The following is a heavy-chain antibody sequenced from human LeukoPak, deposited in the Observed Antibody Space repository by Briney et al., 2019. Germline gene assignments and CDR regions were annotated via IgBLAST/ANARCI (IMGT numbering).Heavy chain of an antibody. V-gene: IGHV3-74*01. Sequence: PGGSLRLSCAASGFTFSSYWMYWVRQAPGKGLVWVSRVNSDGSSTTYADSVKGRFTISRDNAKNTLYLQMNSLRVEDSAVYYCVRDRDEGAFDIWGQGTMVTVSS. CDR2: VNSDGSST. CDR1: GFTFSSYW. CDR3: VRDRDEGAFDI. J-gene: IGHJ3*02. D-gene: IGHD5-24*01.